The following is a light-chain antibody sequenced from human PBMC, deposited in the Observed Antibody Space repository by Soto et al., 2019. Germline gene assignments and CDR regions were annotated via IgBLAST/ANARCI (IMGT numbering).Light chain of an antibody. CDR1: SSDIGAYNY. CDR2: DVN. J-gene: IGLJ2*01. Sequence: QSVLTQPPSASGSRGQSVTISCTGTSSDIGAYNYVSWYQQHPGKAPKLIIYDVNKWPSGVPDRFSGSKTGNTVYLTVSGLQAEDEADYYCATWDGSLPGEVFGGGTKLTVL. CDR3: ATWDGSLPGEV. V-gene: IGLV2-8*01.